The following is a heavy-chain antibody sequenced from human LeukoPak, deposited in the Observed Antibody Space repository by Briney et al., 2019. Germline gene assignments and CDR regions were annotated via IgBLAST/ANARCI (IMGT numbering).Heavy chain of an antibody. CDR2: ISGSGGST. CDR1: GFAFSNYA. V-gene: IGHV3-23*01. Sequence: PGGSLRLSCAASGFAFSNYAMSWVRQAPGKGLECVSVISGSGGSTYYADSVKGRFTISRDNSKNTLYLQMNSLRAEDTAVYYCAKRHSSGWYYFDYWGQGTLVPVSS. CDR3: AKRHSSGWYYFDY. D-gene: IGHD6-19*01. J-gene: IGHJ4*02.